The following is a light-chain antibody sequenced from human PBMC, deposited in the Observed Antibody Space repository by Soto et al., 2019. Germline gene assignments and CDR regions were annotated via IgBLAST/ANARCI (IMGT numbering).Light chain of an antibody. V-gene: IGLV1-44*01. Sequence: QSVLTQPTSASGTPGQRVTISCSTSSSNLGDNAINWYQHVPGTAPKLLIYSYDQRPSGVPDRFSGSKSGTSASLAISGLQSEDEADYYGAAWDASLDGYVFGTGTKVTVL. J-gene: IGLJ1*01. CDR1: SSNLGDNA. CDR2: SYD. CDR3: AAWDASLDGYV.